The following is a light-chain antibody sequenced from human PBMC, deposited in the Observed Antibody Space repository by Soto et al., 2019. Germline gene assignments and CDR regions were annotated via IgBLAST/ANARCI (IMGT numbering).Light chain of an antibody. V-gene: IGKV1-5*01. J-gene: IGKJ1*01. CDR3: QQCYWHWT. CDR1: QSISTW. CDR2: DAS. Sequence: DIQMTQSPSTLSASVGDGVTITCRASQSISTWLAWYQQKPGKAPKLLIYDASTLESGVPSRFSGSGSGTEFTLTISSLQPDDFATYYRQQCYWHWTVGQGTKVDIK.